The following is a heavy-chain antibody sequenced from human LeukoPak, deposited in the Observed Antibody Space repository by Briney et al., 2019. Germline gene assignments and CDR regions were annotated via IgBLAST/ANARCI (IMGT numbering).Heavy chain of an antibody. D-gene: IGHD6-19*01. J-gene: IGHJ4*02. V-gene: IGHV3-30-3*01. CDR1: GFTFSIYA. CDR3: ARDKETLAVAGQFDY. Sequence: GGSLRLSCAASGFTFSIYAMYWVRQAPGKGLEWVAVISYDGSNKYYEDSVKGRFTISRDNSKNTLYLQMNSLRAEDTAVYYCARDKETLAVAGQFDYWGQGTLVTVSS. CDR2: ISYDGSNK.